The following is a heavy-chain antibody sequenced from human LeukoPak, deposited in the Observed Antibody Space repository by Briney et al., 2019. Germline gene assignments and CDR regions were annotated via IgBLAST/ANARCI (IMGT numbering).Heavy chain of an antibody. CDR3: ALWVRSSPPVDF. J-gene: IGHJ4*02. V-gene: IGHV3-33*01. D-gene: IGHD6-6*01. CDR1: GFTLNIFC. Sequence: PGGSLRLSCAASGFTLNIFCMHWLRQAPGKGLEWVAVIYYDGSNQFYADSVKGRFTISGDNSKNTLYLQMKSLRAEDTAVYICALWVRSSPPVDFWRQGTLVTVSS. CDR2: IYYDGSNQ.